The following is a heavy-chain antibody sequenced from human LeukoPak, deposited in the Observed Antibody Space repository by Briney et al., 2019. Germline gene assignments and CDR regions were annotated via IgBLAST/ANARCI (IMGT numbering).Heavy chain of an antibody. V-gene: IGHV4-61*02. CDR3: ARDKDWNFD. D-gene: IGHD1-7*01. Sequence: PSQTLSLTCTVSGGSISSGNYYWSWIRQPAGKGLEWIGRICTSGSTNYNPSLKSRVTISVDTSKNQFSLKLSSVTAADTAVYYCARDKDWNFDWGQGTLVTVSS. J-gene: IGHJ4*02. CDR1: GGSISSGNYY. CDR2: ICTSGST.